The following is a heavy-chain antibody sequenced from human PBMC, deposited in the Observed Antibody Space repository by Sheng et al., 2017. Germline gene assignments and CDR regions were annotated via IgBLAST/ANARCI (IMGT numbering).Heavy chain of an antibody. D-gene: IGHD6-13*01. Sequence: ESGGGLVQPGGTLRLSCATSGFTFSLYGMTWVRQAPGKGLEWVSAISGSGISTYYADSVKGRFTISRDNSRNTLYLQINSLRAEDTAVYFCAKARGAATGLNWFDPWGQGTLVTVSS. V-gene: IGHV3-23*01. CDR2: ISGSGIST. CDR1: GFTFSLYG. J-gene: IGHJ5*02. CDR3: AKARGAATGLNWFDP.